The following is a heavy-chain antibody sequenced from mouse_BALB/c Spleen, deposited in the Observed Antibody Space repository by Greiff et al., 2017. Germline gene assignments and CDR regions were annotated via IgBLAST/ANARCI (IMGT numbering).Heavy chain of an antibody. CDR1: GFSLTSYG. J-gene: IGHJ3*01. CDR2: IWAGGST. V-gene: IGHV2-9*02. Sequence: VQRVESGPGLVAPSQSLSITCTVSGFSLTSYGVHWVRQPPGKGLEWLGVIWAGGSTNYNSALMSRLSISKDNSKSQVFLKMNSLQTDDTAMYYCARDDGYYVRFAYWGQGTLVTVSA. D-gene: IGHD2-3*01. CDR3: ARDDGYYVRFAY.